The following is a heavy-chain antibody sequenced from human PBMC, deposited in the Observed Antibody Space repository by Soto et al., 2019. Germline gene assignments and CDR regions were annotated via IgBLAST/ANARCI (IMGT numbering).Heavy chain of an antibody. CDR3: ARQKGYSAYYYYGMDV. CDR1: GYSFTIYW. V-gene: IGHV5-10-1*01. CDR2: IDPSDSYT. Sequence: GESLKISGNGSGYSFTIYWISWVRQMPGKGLEWMGRIDPSDSYTNYSPSFQGHVTISADKSISTAYLQWSSLKASDTAMYYCARQKGYSAYYYYGMDVWGQGTTVTVSS. J-gene: IGHJ6*02. D-gene: IGHD2-15*01.